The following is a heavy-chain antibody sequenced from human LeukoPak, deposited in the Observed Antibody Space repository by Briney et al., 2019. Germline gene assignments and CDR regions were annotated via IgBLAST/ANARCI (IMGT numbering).Heavy chain of an antibody. CDR2: ISGSGDTT. CDR3: AKDAVYCSGGSCYSGVLYYMDV. J-gene: IGHJ6*03. Sequence: GGSLRLSCAASRFTFSNYGMSWVRQTPGKGLEWVSSISGSGDTTYYADSVKGRFTISRDNSKNTLYLQMNSLRAEDTAVYYCAKDAVYCSGGSCYSGVLYYMDVWGKGTTVTVSS. V-gene: IGHV3-23*01. CDR1: RFTFSNYG. D-gene: IGHD2-15*01.